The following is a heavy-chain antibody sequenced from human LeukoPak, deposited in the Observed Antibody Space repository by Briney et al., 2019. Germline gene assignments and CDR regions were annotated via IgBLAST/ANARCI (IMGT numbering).Heavy chain of an antibody. V-gene: IGHV4-59*01. CDR3: ARGLGWFLD. CDR2: IYFRGST. Sequence: SETLSLTCTVSDGSISINYWTWIQQPPGKGLEWIGNIYFRGSTNYNPSLKSRVTISGDTSKNQVSLQLTSVTAADTAVYYCARGLGWFLDWGQGTLVTASS. J-gene: IGHJ4*02. CDR1: DGSISINY. D-gene: IGHD6-19*01.